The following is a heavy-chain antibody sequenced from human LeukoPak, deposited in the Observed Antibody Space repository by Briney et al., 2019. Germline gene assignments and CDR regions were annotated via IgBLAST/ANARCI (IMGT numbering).Heavy chain of an antibody. CDR2: IWYDGSNK. V-gene: IGHV3-33*08. D-gene: IGHD5-12*01. Sequence: GGSLRLSCAASGFTFSRYGMHWVRQAPGKGLEWVAVIWYDGSNKYYAESVKGRFTISRDNSKNTLYLQMNSLRAEDTAVYYCARDRSSYEYYFDYWGQGTLVTVSS. J-gene: IGHJ4*02. CDR3: ARDRSSYEYYFDY. CDR1: GFTFSRYG.